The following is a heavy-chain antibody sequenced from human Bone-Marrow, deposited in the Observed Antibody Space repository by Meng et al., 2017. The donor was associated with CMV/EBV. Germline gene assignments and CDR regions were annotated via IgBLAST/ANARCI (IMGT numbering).Heavy chain of an antibody. Sequence: GGSLRLSCAASGFIFSSYSMNWVRQAPGKGLEWVSSISGSSRYIYYADSVKGRFTISRDNAKNSLYLQMNSLSAEDTAVYYCPRDRKTTDYFDYWGRGTLVTVSS. V-gene: IGHV3-21*01. D-gene: IGHD1-14*01. CDR2: ISGSSRYI. CDR1: GFIFSSYS. J-gene: IGHJ4*02. CDR3: PRDRKTTDYFDY.